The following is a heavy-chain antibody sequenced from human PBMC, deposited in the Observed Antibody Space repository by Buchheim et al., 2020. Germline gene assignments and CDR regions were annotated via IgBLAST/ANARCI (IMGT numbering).Heavy chain of an antibody. CDR2: IYYSGST. CDR1: GGSISSSSYY. D-gene: IGHD3-3*01. V-gene: IGHV4-39*01. Sequence: QLQLQESGPGLVKPSETLSLTCTVSGGSISSSSYYWGWIRQPPGKGLEWIGSIYYSGSTYYTPSLKSRVTISVDTSKNQFSLKLSSVTAADTAVYYCARLGYDFWSGYYGVNWFDPWGQGTL. CDR3: ARLGYDFWSGYYGVNWFDP. J-gene: IGHJ5*02.